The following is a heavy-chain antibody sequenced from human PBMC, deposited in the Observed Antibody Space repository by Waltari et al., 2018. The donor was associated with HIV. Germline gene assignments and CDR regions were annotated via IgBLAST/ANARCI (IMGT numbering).Heavy chain of an antibody. CDR3: AKVPVLPTGREDY. V-gene: IGHV3-23*04. J-gene: IGHJ4*02. CDR2: ISGNGGRR. CDR1: GFTFSMYV. D-gene: IGHD2-2*01. Sequence: EVQLVESGGGLVQPGESLRLSCAASGFTFSMYVMTWVRQAPGKGREWCEGISGNGGRRYYTDSVKGRFTISRDNSKKTLYLQMDSLRAEDTAVYYCAKVPVLPTGREDYWGQGTLVTVSS.